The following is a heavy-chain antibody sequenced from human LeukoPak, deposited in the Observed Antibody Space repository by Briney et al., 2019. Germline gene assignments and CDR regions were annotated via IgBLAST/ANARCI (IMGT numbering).Heavy chain of an antibody. CDR1: RYTLTSYG. V-gene: IGHV1-18*04. J-gene: IGHJ5*02. CDR2: ISAYNGNT. CDR3: ARSGLYSSSWYGWYDP. D-gene: IGHD6-13*01. Sequence: ASRYTLTSYGISGVRQAPGQGLEWMGWISAYNGNTNYAQKLQGRVTMTTATSANTAYMELRSMRSDDTAVYYGARSGLYSSSWYGWYDPWGQGTLVTVSS.